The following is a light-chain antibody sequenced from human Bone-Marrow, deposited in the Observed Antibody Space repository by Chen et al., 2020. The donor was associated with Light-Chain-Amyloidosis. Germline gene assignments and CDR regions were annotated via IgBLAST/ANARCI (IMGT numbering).Light chain of an antibody. CDR3: QQYNDWPPWT. V-gene: IGKV3-15*01. CDR1: ENIGSD. CDR2: GAS. J-gene: IGKJ1*01. Sequence: EVVMTQSPATLSVSPGEGVTLSCRASENIGSDLAWYQQRPGHSPRLLIYGASTRATGIPARFSGSGYGTEFTLTITSMQSEDFALYYCQQYNDWPPWTFGQGTKVEVK.